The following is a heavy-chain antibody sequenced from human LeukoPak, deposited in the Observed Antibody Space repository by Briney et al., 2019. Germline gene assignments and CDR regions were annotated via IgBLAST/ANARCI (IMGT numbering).Heavy chain of an antibody. CDR2: MNPNSGNT. D-gene: IGHD5-12*01. CDR3: ASRYSGYANYYYYYMDV. J-gene: IGHJ6*03. CDR1: GYTFTSYD. V-gene: IGHV1-8*01. Sequence: ASVKVSCKASGYTFTSYDINLVRQATGQGIEWMGWMNPNSGNTGYAQKFQGRVTMTRNTSISTAYMELSSLRSEDTAVYYCASRYSGYANYYYYYMDVWGKGTTVTVSS.